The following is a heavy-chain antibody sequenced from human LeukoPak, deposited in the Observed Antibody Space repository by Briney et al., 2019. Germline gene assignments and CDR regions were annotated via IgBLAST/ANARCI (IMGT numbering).Heavy chain of an antibody. CDR3: AREEDDSSGFDY. CDR1: GFTFSSYS. CDR2: IEEDGNEK. D-gene: IGHD3-22*01. J-gene: IGHJ4*02. V-gene: IGHV3-7*01. Sequence: AGGSLRLSCAASGFTFSSYSMNWVRQAPGKGLEWVANIEEDGNEKYYVDSVKGRFTISRDNAKNSLYLQMNSLKAEDTAVYYCAREEDDSSGFDYWGQGTLVTVSS.